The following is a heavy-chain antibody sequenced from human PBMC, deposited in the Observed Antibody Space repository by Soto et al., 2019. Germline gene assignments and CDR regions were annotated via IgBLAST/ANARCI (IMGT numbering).Heavy chain of an antibody. J-gene: IGHJ4*02. CDR1: GFTFNNYA. CDR2: ISGSGGRT. Sequence: GGSLRLSCAASGFTFNNYAMSWVRQASGKGLEWVSAISGSGGRTYYADSVKGRFTISRDNSKNTLYLQMNSLRAEDTAVYYCAASGNYYDSSGQPPVYWGQGTLVTVSS. D-gene: IGHD3-22*01. CDR3: AASGNYYDSSGQPPVY. V-gene: IGHV3-23*01.